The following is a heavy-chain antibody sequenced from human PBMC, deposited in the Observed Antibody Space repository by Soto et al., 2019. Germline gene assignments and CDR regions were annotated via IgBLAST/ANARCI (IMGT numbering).Heavy chain of an antibody. CDR1: GGSITSSSYY. D-gene: IGHD1-26*01. Sequence: SETLSLTCTVSGGSITSSSYYWGWIRQPPGKGLEWIGSIYYSGSTYYNPSLKSRVTMSVDTSKNQFSLKLSSVTAADTAVYYCATQEVGGSYVYTFDPWGQGALVTVS. CDR2: IYYSGST. V-gene: IGHV4-39*01. CDR3: ATQEVGGSYVYTFDP. J-gene: IGHJ5*02.